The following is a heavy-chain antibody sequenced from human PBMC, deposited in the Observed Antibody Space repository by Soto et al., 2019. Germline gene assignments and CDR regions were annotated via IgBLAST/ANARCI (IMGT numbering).Heavy chain of an antibody. CDR1: GFTFSNAW. Sequence: EVQLVESGGGLVKPGGSLRLSCAASGFTFSNAWMSWVRQAPGKGLEWVGRIKSKTDGGTTDYAAPVKGRFTISRDDSKNTLYLQMNSLKTEDTAVYYCTTDQYYDFWSGYLWGNFDYWGQGTLVTVSS. J-gene: IGHJ4*02. D-gene: IGHD3-3*01. CDR3: TTDQYYDFWSGYLWGNFDY. V-gene: IGHV3-15*01. CDR2: IKSKTDGGTT.